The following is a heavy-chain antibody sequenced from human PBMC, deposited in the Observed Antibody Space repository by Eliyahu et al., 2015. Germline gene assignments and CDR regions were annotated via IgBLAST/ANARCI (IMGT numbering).Heavy chain of an antibody. CDR1: GFPFXXYE. Sequence: EVQLVESGGGLVQPGGSLXLSCXASGFPFXXYEMNWVRQAPGKGLEWVSYISSSGSTIYYADSVKGRFTISRDNAKNSLYLQMNSLRAEDTAVYYCARDRGYYGGSNWFDPWGQGTLVTVSS. D-gene: IGHD3-22*01. J-gene: IGHJ5*02. CDR2: ISSSGSTI. CDR3: ARDRGYYGGSNWFDP. V-gene: IGHV3-48*03.